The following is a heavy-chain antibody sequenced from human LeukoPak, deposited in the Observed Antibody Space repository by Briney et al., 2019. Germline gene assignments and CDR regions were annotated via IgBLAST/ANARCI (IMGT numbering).Heavy chain of an antibody. CDR1: GFTFKNYG. J-gene: IGHJ6*02. V-gene: IGHV3-30*03. CDR2: ITYDGSNK. Sequence: GGSLRLSCAASGFTFKNYGMHWVRQAPGKGLEWVGVITYDGSNKYYGDSVKGRFTISRDNAKNSLYLQMNSLRAEDTAVYYCARAYGSGRRFYYYGMDVWGQGTTVTVSS. CDR3: ARAYGSGRRFYYYGMDV. D-gene: IGHD3-10*01.